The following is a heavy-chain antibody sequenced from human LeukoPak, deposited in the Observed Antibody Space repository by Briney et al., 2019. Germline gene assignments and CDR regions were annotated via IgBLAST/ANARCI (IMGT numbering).Heavy chain of an antibody. D-gene: IGHD1-26*01. CDR1: GFTFRSYG. Sequence: PGGSLRLSCAVSGFTFRSYGMHWVRQAPGKGLEWVTFIRYDGSDKYYVDSVKGRFTISRDNSKNTLYLQMNSLRPEDTALYYCSRDGGRGVLDYWGQGTLVIVSS. V-gene: IGHV3-30*02. J-gene: IGHJ4*02. CDR2: IRYDGSDK. CDR3: SRDGGRGVLDY.